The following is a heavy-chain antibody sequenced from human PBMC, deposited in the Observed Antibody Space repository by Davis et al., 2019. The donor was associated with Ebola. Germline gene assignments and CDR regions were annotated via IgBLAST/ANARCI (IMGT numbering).Heavy chain of an antibody. V-gene: IGHV3-33*01. CDR3: ARGPPLGGSGTFEY. CDR1: GFTFSSHG. J-gene: IGHJ4*02. Sequence: PGGSLRLSCAASGFTFSSHGMHWVRQAPGKGLEWVAVIWYDGSNKYYANSVKGRFTISRDNSKNTLYLQMNSLRAEDTAVYYCARGPPLGGSGTFEYWGQGTLVTVSS. D-gene: IGHD1-26*01. CDR2: IWYDGSNK.